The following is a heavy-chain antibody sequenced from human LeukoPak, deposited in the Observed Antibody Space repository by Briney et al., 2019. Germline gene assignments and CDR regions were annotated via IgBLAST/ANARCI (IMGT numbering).Heavy chain of an antibody. CDR2: INHSGST. CDR1: GGSFSGYY. CDR3: ARGLGCGSTSCPPVDY. Sequence: SETLSLTCAVYGGSFSGYYWSWIRQPPGKGLEWIGEINHSGSTNYNPSLKSRVTISVDTSKNQFSLKLSSVTAADTAVYYCARGLGCGSTSCPPVDYWGQGALVTVS. V-gene: IGHV4-34*01. J-gene: IGHJ4*02. D-gene: IGHD2-2*01.